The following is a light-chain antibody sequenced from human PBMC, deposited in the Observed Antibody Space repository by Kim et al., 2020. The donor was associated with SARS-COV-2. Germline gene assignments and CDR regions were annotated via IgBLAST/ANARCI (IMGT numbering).Light chain of an antibody. CDR3: FSYAGSSNLV. CDR1: SSDVGSYNL. CDR2: EVS. V-gene: IGLV2-23*02. Sequence: QSALTQPPSVSGSPGQSITISCTGTSSDVGSYNLVSWYQQHPGKAPTLMIYEVSKRPSGVSNRFSGSKSGNTASLTISGLQAEDEADYYCFSYAGSSNLVFGGGTQLTVL. J-gene: IGLJ3*02.